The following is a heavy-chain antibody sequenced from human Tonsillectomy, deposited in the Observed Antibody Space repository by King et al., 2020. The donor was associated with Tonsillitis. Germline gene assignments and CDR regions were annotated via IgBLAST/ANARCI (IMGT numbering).Heavy chain of an antibody. J-gene: IGHJ3*02. V-gene: IGHV3-74*01. D-gene: IGHD1/OR15-1a*01. Sequence: VQLVESGGGLVQPGGSLRLSCAASGFTFSSYWMHWGRQAPGKGLVWVSRIKSDGSSTSYAESVKGRFTISRDNAKNTLYLQMNSLRAEDTAVYFCTRVRTVGFDAFDIWGQGTMVTVSS. CDR3: TRVRTVGFDAFDI. CDR2: IKSDGSST. CDR1: GFTFSSYW.